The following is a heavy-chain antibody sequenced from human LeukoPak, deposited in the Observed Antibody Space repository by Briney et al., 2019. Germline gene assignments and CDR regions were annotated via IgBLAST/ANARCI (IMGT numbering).Heavy chain of an antibody. CDR3: AKDNRRHYTSGPNPDSLH. J-gene: IGHJ4*02. Sequence: GGSLRLSCAASGFTFSDYAMHWVRQPPGKGLEWVSGISWNSGSIDYADSVKGRFTISRDNAKSSLYLQMNSLRVEDTAFYYCAKDNRRHYTSGPNPDSLHWGQGALVTVSS. CDR2: ISWNSGSI. V-gene: IGHV3-9*01. D-gene: IGHD6-19*01. CDR1: GFTFSDYA.